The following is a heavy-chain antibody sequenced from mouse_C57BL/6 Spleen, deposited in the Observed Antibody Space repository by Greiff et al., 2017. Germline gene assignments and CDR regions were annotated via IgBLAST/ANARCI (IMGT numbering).Heavy chain of an antibody. CDR2: ISSGSSTI. CDR3: ARDYGSSYGYYAMDY. J-gene: IGHJ4*01. CDR1: GFTFSDYG. V-gene: IGHV5-17*01. Sequence: EVKLVESGGGLVKPGGSLKLSCAASGFTFSDYGMHWVRQAPEKGLEWVAYISSGSSTIYYADTVKGRFTISRDTSKNTLFLQMTSLRSEDTAMYYCARDYGSSYGYYAMDYWGQGTSVTVSS. D-gene: IGHD1-1*01.